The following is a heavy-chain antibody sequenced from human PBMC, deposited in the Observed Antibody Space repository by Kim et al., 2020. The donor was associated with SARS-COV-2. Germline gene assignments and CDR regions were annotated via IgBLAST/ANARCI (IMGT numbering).Heavy chain of an antibody. CDR2: INHSGST. CDR3: ARGGGFSYIVVVPAAAAFDI. D-gene: IGHD2-2*01. V-gene: IGHV4-34*01. J-gene: IGHJ3*02. CDR1: GGSFSGYY. Sequence: SETLSLTCAVYGGSFSGYYWSWIRQPPGKGLEWIGEINHSGSTNYNPSLKSRVTVSVDTSKNQFSLKLSSVTAADTAVYYCARGGGFSYIVVVPAAAAFDIWGQGTMVTVSS.